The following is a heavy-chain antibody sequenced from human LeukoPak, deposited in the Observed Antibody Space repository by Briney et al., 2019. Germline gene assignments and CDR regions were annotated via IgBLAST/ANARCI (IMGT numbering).Heavy chain of an antibody. CDR2: IYYSGST. CDR3: ARTLGYCSSTSCYTGYYYYMDV. Sequence: PSETLSLTCTVSGGSISSGGYYWSWIRQHPGKGLEWIGYIYYSGSTYYNPSLKSRVTISVGTSKNQFSLKLSSVTAADTAVYYCARTLGYCSSTSCYTGYYYYMDVWGKGTTVTVSS. J-gene: IGHJ6*03. D-gene: IGHD2-2*02. V-gene: IGHV4-31*03. CDR1: GGSISSGGYY.